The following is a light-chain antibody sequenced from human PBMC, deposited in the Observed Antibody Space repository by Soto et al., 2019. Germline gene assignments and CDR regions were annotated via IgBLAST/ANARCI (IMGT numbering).Light chain of an antibody. Sequence: EIVMTQSPLSLPVTPGEPASISCRSSQSLLDRNGYNYVNWYLQKPGQSPQLLIYLGSNRASGVSDRFSGSGSGTDFTLKISRVEAEDVGTYYFMQALHTPWTFGQGNTLEVK. CDR1: QSLLDRNGYNY. V-gene: IGKV2-28*01. CDR2: LGS. J-gene: IGKJ1*01. CDR3: MQALHTPWT.